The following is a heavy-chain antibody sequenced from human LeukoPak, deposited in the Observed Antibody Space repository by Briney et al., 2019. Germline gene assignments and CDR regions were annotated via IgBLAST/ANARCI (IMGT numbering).Heavy chain of an antibody. V-gene: IGHV1-69*13. CDR3: ARAKGRYYYDSSGPPYYYYYMDV. CDR2: IIPIFGTA. D-gene: IGHD3-22*01. J-gene: IGHJ6*03. Sequence: SVKVSCKASGGTFSSYAISWVRQAPGQGLEWMGGIIPIFGTANYAQKFQGRVTITADESTSTAYMELSSLRSEDTAVYYCARAKGRYYYDSSGPPYYYYYMDVWGKGTTVTVSS. CDR1: GGTFSSYA.